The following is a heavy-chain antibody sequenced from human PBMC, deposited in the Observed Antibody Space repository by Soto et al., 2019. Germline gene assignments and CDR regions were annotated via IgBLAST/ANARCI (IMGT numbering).Heavy chain of an antibody. CDR3: AREDRYCSGGSCYNYYYGMDV. Sequence: GGSLRLSCAASGFTFYNYAMNWVRQAPGKGLEWVSTIDYDGVNKHYADSVKGRFTVSRDNSKDTVDLQMNSLRAEDTAVYYCAREDRYCSGGSCYNYYYGMDVWGQGTTVTVSS. D-gene: IGHD2-15*01. CDR1: GFTFYNYA. J-gene: IGHJ6*02. V-gene: IGHV3-23*01. CDR2: IDYDGVNK.